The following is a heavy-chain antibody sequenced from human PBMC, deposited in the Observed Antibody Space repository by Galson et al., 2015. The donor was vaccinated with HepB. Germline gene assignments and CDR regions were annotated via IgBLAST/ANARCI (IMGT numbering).Heavy chain of an antibody. CDR1: GFTFSSYS. Sequence: SLRLSCAASGFTFSSYSMNWVRQAPGKGLEWLSYISSSTSTIYYADSVKGRFTISRDNAKNSLFLQMNSLRAEDTAVYYCARDENGSGWPFDYWGQGTLVTVSS. CDR3: ARDENGSGWPFDY. D-gene: IGHD6-19*01. CDR2: ISSSTSTI. V-gene: IGHV3-48*01. J-gene: IGHJ4*02.